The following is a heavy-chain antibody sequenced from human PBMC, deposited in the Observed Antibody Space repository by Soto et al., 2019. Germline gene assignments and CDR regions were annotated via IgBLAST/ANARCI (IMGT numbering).Heavy chain of an antibody. J-gene: IGHJ4*02. CDR1: GGSFSGYY. CDR3: GRAWFSSTQTLDY. V-gene: IGHV4-34*01. D-gene: IGHD6-19*01. CDR2: INPSGST. Sequence: SETLSLTCALSGGSFSGYYWSWIRQSPGKGLEWIGEINPSGSTNYNPSLKTRVTISTDTPKNQFYLKLTSVTAADTAMYYGGRAWFSSTQTLDYWGQGTLVNVSS.